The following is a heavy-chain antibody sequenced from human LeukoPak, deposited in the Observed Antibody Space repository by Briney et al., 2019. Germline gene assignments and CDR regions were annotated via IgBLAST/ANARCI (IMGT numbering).Heavy chain of an antibody. CDR3: ARHRYSSSWYPDY. D-gene: IGHD6-13*01. J-gene: IGHJ4*02. V-gene: IGHV4-34*01. Sequence: SSETLSLTCAVYGGSFSGYYWSWIRQPPGKGLEWIGEINHSGSTNYNPSLKSRVTISVDTSKNQFSLKLSSATAADTAVYYCARHRYSSSWYPDYWGQGTLVTVSS. CDR2: INHSGST. CDR1: GGSFSGYY.